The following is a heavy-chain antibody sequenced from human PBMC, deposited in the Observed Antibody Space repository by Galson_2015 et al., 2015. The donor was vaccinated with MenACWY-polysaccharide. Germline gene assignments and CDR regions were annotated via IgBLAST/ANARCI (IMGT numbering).Heavy chain of an antibody. CDR3: VKGPGG. D-gene: IGHD1-26*01. CDR2: ISLRGDNT. Sequence: SLRLSCAASRFTFSNYVMTWVRQAPGKGLEWVSTISLRGDNTYYADSVEGRFTISRDNSKDTLYLQMNSLRVEDTAVYYCVKGPGGWGQGTTVTVSS. J-gene: IGHJ3*01. CDR1: RFTFSNYV. V-gene: IGHV3-23*01.